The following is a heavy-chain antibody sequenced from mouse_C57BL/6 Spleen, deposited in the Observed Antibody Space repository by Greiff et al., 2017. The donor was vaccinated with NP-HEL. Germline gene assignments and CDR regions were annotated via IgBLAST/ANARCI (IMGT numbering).Heavy chain of an antibody. D-gene: IGHD2-1*01. J-gene: IGHJ2*01. V-gene: IGHV1-42*01. Sequence: EVQLQQSGPELVKPGASVKISCKASGYSFTGYYMNWVKQSPEKSLEWIGEINPSTGGTTYNQKFKAKATLTVDKSSSTAYMQLKSLTSEDSAVYYCARDYYGNRDYWGQGTTLTVSS. CDR2: INPSTGGT. CDR1: GYSFTGYY. CDR3: ARDYYGNRDY.